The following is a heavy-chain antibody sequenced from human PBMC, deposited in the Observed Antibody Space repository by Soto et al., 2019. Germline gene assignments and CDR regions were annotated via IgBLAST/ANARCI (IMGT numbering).Heavy chain of an antibody. D-gene: IGHD1-26*01. Sequence: QITLRESGPSLVKPTETLTLTCTSSGFSLTTTGVGVGWIRQPPGKALEWLAVVFWDGGERYSPSLKSRVPITKDTSKDQVVFTMTNMDPADTATYYCTQVYGSGSWGWYFHSWGQGTLVTVSS. CDR3: TQVYGSGSWGWYFHS. J-gene: IGHJ4*02. CDR1: GFSLTTTGVG. V-gene: IGHV2-5*02. CDR2: VFWDGGE.